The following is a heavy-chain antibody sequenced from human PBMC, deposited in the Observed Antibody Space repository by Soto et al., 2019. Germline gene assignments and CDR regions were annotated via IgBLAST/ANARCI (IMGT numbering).Heavy chain of an antibody. Sequence: QVQLVESGGGVVQPGRSLRLSCAASGFTFSSYGMHWVRQAPGKGLEWVAVISYDGSNKYYADSVKGRFTISRDNSKNTLYLQMNSLRAEDTAVYYCAKGEGGSYFRRPFIDYWGQVTLVTVSS. CDR3: AKGEGGSYFRRPFIDY. CDR2: ISYDGSNK. D-gene: IGHD1-26*01. V-gene: IGHV3-30*18. J-gene: IGHJ4*02. CDR1: GFTFSSYG.